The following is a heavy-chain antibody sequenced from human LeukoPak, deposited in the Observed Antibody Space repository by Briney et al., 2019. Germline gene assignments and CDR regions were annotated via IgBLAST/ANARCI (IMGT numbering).Heavy chain of an antibody. CDR3: ARGGLRGIKATFDY. J-gene: IGHJ4*02. V-gene: IGHV1-18*01. Sequence: ASVKVSCKASGYTFTNYGLSWVRQAPGQGLEWMGWISGYTGYTGDTNYAQKFQGRVAMTIDTSTRKAYMELRSLRSDDTAVYYCARGGLRGIKATFDYWGQGTLVTVSS. D-gene: IGHD3-10*01. CDR2: ISGYTGYTGDT. CDR1: GYTFTNYG.